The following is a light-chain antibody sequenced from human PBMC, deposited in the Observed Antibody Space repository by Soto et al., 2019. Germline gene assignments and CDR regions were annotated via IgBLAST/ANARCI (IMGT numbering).Light chain of an antibody. CDR3: QQYNRYSGT. J-gene: IGKJ1*01. CDR2: KAS. V-gene: IGKV1-5*03. Sequence: DIQMTQSPSTLSASVGDRVTITCRANQSISTWLAWYQQKPGKAPNLLIQKASSLESGVPSRFSGSGSGTEFTLXXSSLQPDDFATYYCQQYNRYSGTFGQGTKVEIK. CDR1: QSISTW.